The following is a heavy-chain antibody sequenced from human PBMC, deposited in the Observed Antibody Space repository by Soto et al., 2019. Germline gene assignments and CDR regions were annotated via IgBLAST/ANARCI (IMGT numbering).Heavy chain of an antibody. CDR2: IYPGDSDT. V-gene: IGHV5-51*01. D-gene: IGHD2-15*01. CDR1: GYSFSSYW. J-gene: IGHJ4*02. Sequence: GGSLKISCKGSGYSFSSYWIGWVRQMPGKGLEWMGIIYPGDSDTRYSPSFQGQVTISADKSISTAYLQWSSLKASDTSMYYCARPIKATQLSYFDYWGQGTLVTVSS. CDR3: ARPIKATQLSYFDY.